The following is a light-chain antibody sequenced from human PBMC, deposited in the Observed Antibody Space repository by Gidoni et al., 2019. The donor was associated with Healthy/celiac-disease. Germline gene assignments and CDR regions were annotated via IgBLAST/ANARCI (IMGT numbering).Light chain of an antibody. Sequence: EIVLTQSPGTLSLSPGERATLSCRASQSVSSSYLAWYQQKPGQAPRLLIYGASSRDTGIPDRFSGSGSGTDFTLTISRLEPEDFAVYYCRQYGSSPFTFGPGTKVDIK. CDR2: GAS. CDR3: RQYGSSPFT. CDR1: QSVSSSY. J-gene: IGKJ3*01. V-gene: IGKV3-20*01.